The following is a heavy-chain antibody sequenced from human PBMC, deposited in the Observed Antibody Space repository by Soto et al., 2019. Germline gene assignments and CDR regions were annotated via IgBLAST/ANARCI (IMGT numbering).Heavy chain of an antibody. CDR1: GFTFSRYA. CDR3: ARKDYGDYGRGMDV. CDR2: IWYDGSNK. Sequence: QVQLVESGGGVVQPGRSLRLSCAASGFTFSRYAMHWVRQAPGKGLEWVAVIWYDGSNKYNAESVKGRFTISRDNXKNTLYLQMNSLRAEDTAVYYCARKDYGDYGRGMDVWGQGTTVTVSS. J-gene: IGHJ6*02. V-gene: IGHV3-33*01. D-gene: IGHD4-17*01.